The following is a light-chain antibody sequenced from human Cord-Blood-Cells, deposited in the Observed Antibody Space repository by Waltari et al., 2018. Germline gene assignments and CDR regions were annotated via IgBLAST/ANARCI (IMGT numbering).Light chain of an antibody. CDR3: QQYNSWT. CDR1: QSISSW. V-gene: IGKV1-5*03. Sequence: DIQMPQSPSTLSASVGDSVTITCRASQSISSWLAWYQQRPGKGPKLLIYKASSYESGGPSRISGSGSGTEFTLTISSLQPDDVATYYCQQYNSWTFGQGTKVEIK. CDR2: KAS. J-gene: IGKJ1*01.